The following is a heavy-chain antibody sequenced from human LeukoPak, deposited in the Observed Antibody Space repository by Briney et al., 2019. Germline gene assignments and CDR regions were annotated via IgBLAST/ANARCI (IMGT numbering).Heavy chain of an antibody. Sequence: PSETLSLTCAVYGGSFSGYYWSWIRQPPGKGLEWIGEINHSGSTNYNPSLKSRVTISVDMSKNQFSLKLSSVTAADTAVYYCARSRRWLQRDAFDIWGQGTMVTVSS. V-gene: IGHV4-34*01. J-gene: IGHJ3*02. CDR1: GGSFSGYY. D-gene: IGHD5-24*01. CDR3: ARSRRWLQRDAFDI. CDR2: INHSGST.